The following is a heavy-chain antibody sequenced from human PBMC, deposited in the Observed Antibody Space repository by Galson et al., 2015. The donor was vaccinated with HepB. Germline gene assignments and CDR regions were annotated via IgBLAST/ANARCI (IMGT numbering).Heavy chain of an antibody. Sequence: PPLAHPTQTLTLPCTFSGFSLSTSGVGVGWIRHPPGKALEWHALSYWNDDKRYSLPLKTRLTITKDTSKYQVVLTMTNMDPVDTRTYYCAHSRYLGMNFDYWGQGTLVTGSS. CDR2: SYWNDDK. CDR3: AHSRYLGMNFDY. CDR1: GFSLSTSGVG. D-gene: IGHD7-27*01. J-gene: IGHJ4*02. V-gene: IGHV2-5*01.